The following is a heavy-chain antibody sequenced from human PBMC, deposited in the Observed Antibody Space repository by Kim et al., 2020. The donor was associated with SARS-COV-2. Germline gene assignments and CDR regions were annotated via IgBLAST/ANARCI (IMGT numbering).Heavy chain of an antibody. V-gene: IGHV3-7*01. D-gene: IGHD1-20*01. CDR2: IKEDGSQK. CDR3: GRFGITATPDY. Sequence: GGSLRLSCAASGFIFSNYWMTWVRQAPGKGLEWVATIKEDGSQKYYVDSVRGRFTMSRDNAKNSLYLQMNSLRAEDTSLYFCGRFGITATPDYWGQGTLVTVSS. J-gene: IGHJ4*02. CDR1: GFIFSNYW.